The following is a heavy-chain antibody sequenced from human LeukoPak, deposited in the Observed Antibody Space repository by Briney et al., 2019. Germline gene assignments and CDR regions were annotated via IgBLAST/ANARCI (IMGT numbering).Heavy chain of an antibody. CDR1: GGSFSGYY. CDR3: ASPKMGNRSKYGGYSYGPNWYFDL. Sequence: KPSETLSLTCAVYGGSFSGYYWSWIRQPPGKGLEWIGEINHSGSTNYNPSLKSRVTISVDTSKNQFSLKLSSVTAADTAVYYCASPKMGNRSKYGGYSYGPNWYFDLWGRGTLVTVSS. V-gene: IGHV4-34*01. J-gene: IGHJ2*01. D-gene: IGHD5-18*01. CDR2: INHSGST.